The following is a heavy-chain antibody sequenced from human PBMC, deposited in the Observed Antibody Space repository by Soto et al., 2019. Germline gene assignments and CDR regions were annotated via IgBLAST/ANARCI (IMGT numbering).Heavy chain of an antibody. CDR1: GGSIISGDYY. J-gene: IGHJ4*02. CDR3: ARDALENYSGYDYFIDY. Sequence: PSEALSVTCTVSGGSIISGDYYWSWIRQPPGKGLEWIGYIYYSGSTYYNPSLKSRVTISVDTSKNQFSLKLSSVTAADTAVYYCARDALENYSGYDYFIDYWGQETLVTVSS. V-gene: IGHV4-30-4*01. D-gene: IGHD5-12*01. CDR2: IYYSGST.